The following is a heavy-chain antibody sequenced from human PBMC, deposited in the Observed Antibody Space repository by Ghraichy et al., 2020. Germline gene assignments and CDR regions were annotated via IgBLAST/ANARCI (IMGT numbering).Heavy chain of an antibody. CDR1: GDSITSYF. D-gene: IGHD3-22*01. J-gene: IGHJ4*02. CDR3: ARYGPVSSGYYLSH. V-gene: IGHV4-59*01. CDR2: IYHSGNT. Sequence: SQTLSLTCAVSGDSITSYFWSWIRQPPEKGLECITYIYHSGNTNYNPSLKSRLTISMDTSRNQFSLKLSSVTAADTAVYYCARYGPVSSGYYLSHWGQGTLVTVSS.